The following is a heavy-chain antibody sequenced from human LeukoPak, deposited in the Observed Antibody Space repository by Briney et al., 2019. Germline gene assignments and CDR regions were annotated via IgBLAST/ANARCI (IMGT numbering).Heavy chain of an antibody. CDR1: GGSVSSHY. Sequence: SETLSLTCSVSGGSVSSHYWSWIRQPPGTGLEWIGYTYNSGSTNYNPSLKSRLTISVDTSKNQFSLKMASVTAADTAVYYCASGSTDYYRYFDYWGQGTLVTVSS. J-gene: IGHJ4*02. CDR3: ASGSTDYYRYFDY. D-gene: IGHD3-22*01. V-gene: IGHV4-59*02. CDR2: TYNSGST.